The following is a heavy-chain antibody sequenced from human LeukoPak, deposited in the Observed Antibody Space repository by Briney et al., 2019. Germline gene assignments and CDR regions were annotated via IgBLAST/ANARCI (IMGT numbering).Heavy chain of an antibody. J-gene: IGHJ6*03. CDR3: AKEGDSYGDYYYYMDV. CDR1: GFTFSSYG. V-gene: IGHV3-30*02. CDR2: IWFGGSNE. Sequence: GSLRLACAASGFTFSSYGMHWVRQAPGKGLEWVAVIWFGGSNEYYADSVKGRFTISRDNSKNTLYLQMNSLRAEDTAVYYCAKEGDSYGDYYYYMDVWGKGTTVTVSS. D-gene: IGHD5-18*01.